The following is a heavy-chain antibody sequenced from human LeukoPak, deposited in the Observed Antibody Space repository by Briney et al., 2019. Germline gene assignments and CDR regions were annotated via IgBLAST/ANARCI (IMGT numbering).Heavy chain of an antibody. V-gene: IGHV4-30-2*01. CDR2: IYHSGST. D-gene: IGHD2-2*01. Sequence: SETLSLTCTVSGGSISSGGYYWSWIRQPPGKGLEWIGYIYHSGSTYYNPSLKSRVTISVDRSKNQFSLKLSSVTAADTAVYYRARGIVVVPAARDDWFDPWGQGTLVTVSS. J-gene: IGHJ5*02. CDR1: GGSISSGGYY. CDR3: ARGIVVVPAARDDWFDP.